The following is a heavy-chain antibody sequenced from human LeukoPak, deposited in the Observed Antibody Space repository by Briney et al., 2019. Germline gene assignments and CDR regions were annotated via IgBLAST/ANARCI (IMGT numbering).Heavy chain of an antibody. CDR2: IYTSGST. CDR3: ARDRITFGGVIAADWYFDL. CDR1: GGSISSYY. V-gene: IGHV4-4*07. D-gene: IGHD3-16*02. J-gene: IGHJ2*01. Sequence: SETLSLTCTVSGGSISSYYWSWIRQLAGKGLEWIGRIYTSGSTNYNPSLKSRVTMSVDTSKNQFSLKLSSVTAADTAVYYCARDRITFGGVIAADWYFDLWGRGTLVTVSS.